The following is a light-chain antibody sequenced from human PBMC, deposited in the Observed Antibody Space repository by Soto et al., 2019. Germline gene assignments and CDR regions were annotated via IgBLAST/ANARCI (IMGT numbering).Light chain of an antibody. Sequence: EIVLTQSPATLSLSPGERATLSCRASQSVSSYLAWYQQKPGQAPRLLIYDASNRATGIPARFSGGGSGTDFTLTISSLEPEDFVVYYCQQRFNWPRFTFGQGTKLEI. CDR2: DAS. CDR1: QSVSSY. CDR3: QQRFNWPRFT. V-gene: IGKV3-11*01. J-gene: IGKJ2*01.